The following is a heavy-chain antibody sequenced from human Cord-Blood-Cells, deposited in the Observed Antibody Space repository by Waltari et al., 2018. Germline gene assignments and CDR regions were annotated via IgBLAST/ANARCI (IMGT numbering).Heavy chain of an antibody. CDR2: IKQDGSEK. D-gene: IGHD2-15*01. CDR1: GFTFSSYW. Sequence: EVQLVESGGGLVQPGGSLRLSCAASGFTFSSYWMSWVRQAPGKGLEWVANIKQDGSEKYYVDSVKGRFTISRDNAKNSLYLQMNSLRAEDTAVYYCARVGRYCSGGSCYSDYWGQGTLVTVSS. CDR3: ARVGRYCSGGSCYSDY. V-gene: IGHV3-7*01. J-gene: IGHJ4*02.